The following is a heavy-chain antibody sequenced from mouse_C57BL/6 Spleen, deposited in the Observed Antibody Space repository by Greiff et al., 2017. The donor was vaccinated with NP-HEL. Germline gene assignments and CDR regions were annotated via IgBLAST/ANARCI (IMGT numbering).Heavy chain of an antibody. V-gene: IGHV1-4*01. CDR2: INPSSGYT. D-gene: IGHD2-3*01. CDR1: GSTFTSYT. Sequence: VKLMESGAELARPGASVKMSCKASGSTFTSYTMHWVNQRPGQGLEWIGSINPSSGYTKYNQKFKDKATLTADKSSSTAYMQLSSLTSEDSAVYYCARWLLDYAMDYWGQGTSVTVSS. J-gene: IGHJ4*01. CDR3: ARWLLDYAMDY.